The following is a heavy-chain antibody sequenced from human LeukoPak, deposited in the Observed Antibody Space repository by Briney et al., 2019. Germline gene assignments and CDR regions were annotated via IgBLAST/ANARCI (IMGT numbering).Heavy chain of an antibody. J-gene: IGHJ3*02. CDR2: ISSSSSHI. Sequence: PGGSLRLSCAASGFTFTTYSMNWVRQAPGKGLEWVSSISSSSSHIYYTDSVKGRFTISRDNAKNSLYLEMNSLRAEDTAVYYCARTPSLSSGWTYDAFDIWGQGTMVTVSS. CDR3: ARTPSLSSGWTYDAFDI. D-gene: IGHD6-19*01. CDR1: GFTFTTYS. V-gene: IGHV3-21*04.